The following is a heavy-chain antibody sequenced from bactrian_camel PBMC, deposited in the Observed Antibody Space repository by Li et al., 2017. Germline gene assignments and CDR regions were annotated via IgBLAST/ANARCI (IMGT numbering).Heavy chain of an antibody. V-gene: IGHV3S55*01. CDR2: ATSENDL. CDR1: RDTWRRYRNLC. CDR3: AADYHYYCAYVPKETSAFRY. J-gene: IGHJ4*01. D-gene: IGHD4*01. Sequence: HVQLVESGGGSAKAGGSLNLSCLVPRDTWRRYRNLCMGWFRQAPGKEREAVAVATSENDLDYADAVKGRFTVSRDNANNALYLQMNNLKPEDTAMYYCAADYHYYCAYVPKETSAFRYWGQGTQVTVS.